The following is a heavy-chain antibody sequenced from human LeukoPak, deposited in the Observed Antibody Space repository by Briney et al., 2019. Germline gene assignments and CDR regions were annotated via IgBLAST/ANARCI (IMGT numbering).Heavy chain of an antibody. Sequence: GGSLRLSCATSAFIFNNAWMSWVRQAPGKGLEWVGRIKSKTDGGTTDYAAPVKGRFTISRDDSKNTLYLQMNSLKTEDTAVYYCASRSSIYSSGWHGGEYWGQGTLVTVST. V-gene: IGHV3-15*01. J-gene: IGHJ4*02. CDR2: IKSKTDGGTT. CDR1: AFIFNNAW. CDR3: ASRSSIYSSGWHGGEY. D-gene: IGHD6-19*01.